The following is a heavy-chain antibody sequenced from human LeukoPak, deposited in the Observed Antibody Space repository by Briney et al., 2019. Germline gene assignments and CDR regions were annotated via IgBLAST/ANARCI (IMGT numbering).Heavy chain of an antibody. D-gene: IGHD5-18*01. J-gene: IGHJ4*02. CDR2: ISKDGSTT. CDR3: ARGASSGYRIDY. CDR1: GFTFNNYW. Sequence: HPGGSLRLSCAASGFTFNNYWMPWVRQAPGKGLVWVSRISKDGSTTNYADSVKGRFTISRDNAKNTLYLQMNSLTAEDTALYYCARGASSGYRIDYWGQGTLVTVSS. V-gene: IGHV3-74*01.